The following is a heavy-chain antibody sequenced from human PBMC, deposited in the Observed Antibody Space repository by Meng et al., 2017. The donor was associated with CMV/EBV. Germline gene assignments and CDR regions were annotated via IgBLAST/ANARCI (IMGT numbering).Heavy chain of an antibody. Sequence: GESLKISCAASGFTFSGYYMSWIRQAPGKGLEWVSYISSSGSTIYYADSVKGRFTISRDNAKNSLYLQMNSLRAEDTAVYYCARAGGMYVGGSGIDYFDYWGQGTLVTVSS. J-gene: IGHJ4*02. CDR2: ISSSGSTI. V-gene: IGHV3-11*04. CDR1: GFTFSGYY. CDR3: ARAGGMYVGGSGIDYFDY. D-gene: IGHD3-10*01.